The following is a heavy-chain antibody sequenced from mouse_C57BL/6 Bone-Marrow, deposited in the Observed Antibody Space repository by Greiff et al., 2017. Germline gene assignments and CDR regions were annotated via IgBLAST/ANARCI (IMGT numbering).Heavy chain of an antibody. J-gene: IGHJ2*01. CDR1: GYTFTDYY. CDR3: ARSVPHYYGSSDY. Sequence: QVHVKQSGPELVKPGASVKISCKASGYTFTDYYINWVKQRPGQGLEWIGWIFPGSGSTYYNEKFKGKATLTVDKSSSTAYMLLSSLTSEDSAVYFCARSVPHYYGSSDYWGQGTTLTVSS. CDR2: IFPGSGST. D-gene: IGHD1-1*01. V-gene: IGHV1-75*01.